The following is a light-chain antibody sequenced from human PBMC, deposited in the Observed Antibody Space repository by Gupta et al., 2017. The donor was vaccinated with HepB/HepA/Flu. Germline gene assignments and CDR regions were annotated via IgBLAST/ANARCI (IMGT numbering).Light chain of an antibody. CDR1: AGDVTSSHY. Sequence: AVVTHEPSLSVSPGGTVPLTCAASAGDVTSSHYPSGLQQKPGPDPKTLIYDTSNRHAWTPARFSGSLLGGKAALTLTGAQTEDEDEYYCVLAGSGAFVFGTGTKVTVL. J-gene: IGLJ1*01. V-gene: IGLV7-46*01. CDR3: VLAGSGAFV. CDR2: DTS.